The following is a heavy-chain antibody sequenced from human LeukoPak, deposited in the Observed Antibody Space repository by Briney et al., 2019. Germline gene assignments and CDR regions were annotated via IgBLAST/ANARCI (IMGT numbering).Heavy chain of an antibody. CDR2: IYYSGST. CDR1: GGSISSSSYY. D-gene: IGHD5/OR15-5a*01. J-gene: IGHJ4*02. CDR3: ARKAWSIDY. V-gene: IGHV4-39*07. Sequence: SETLSLTCTVSGGSISSSSYYWGWIRQPRGKGLEWIGSIYYSGSTYYNPSLKSRVTISVDTSKNQFSLKLSSVTAADTAVYYCARKAWSIDYWGQGTLVTVSS.